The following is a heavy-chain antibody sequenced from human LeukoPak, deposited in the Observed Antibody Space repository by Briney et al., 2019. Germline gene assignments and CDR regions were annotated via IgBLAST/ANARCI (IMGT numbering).Heavy chain of an antibody. CDR1: GFTFDDYG. V-gene: IGHV3-20*04. Sequence: PGGSLRLSCAASGFTFDDYGMSWVRQAPGKGLEWVSGINWNAGSTGYADSVKGRFTISRDNAKNSLYLQMNSLRAEDTALYYCARESDSSGWPYFDYWGQGTLVTVSS. D-gene: IGHD6-19*01. J-gene: IGHJ4*02. CDR2: INWNAGST. CDR3: ARESDSSGWPYFDY.